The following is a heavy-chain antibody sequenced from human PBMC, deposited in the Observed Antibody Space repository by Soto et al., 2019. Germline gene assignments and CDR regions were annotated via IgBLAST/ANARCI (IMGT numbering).Heavy chain of an antibody. CDR2: ISTYNGDT. CDR1: GYTFTRSG. CDR3: ARHGGELTVPSAMSYSYHGMDV. V-gene: IGHV1-18*01. J-gene: IGHJ6*02. D-gene: IGHD2-2*01. Sequence: GASVKVSCKASGYTFTRSGISWVRQAPGQGLEWMGWISTYNGDTNYAQTFQGRVTMTTDKSISTAYLQWSSLKASDTAMYYCARHGGELTVPSAMSYSYHGMDVWGQGPTVTVSS.